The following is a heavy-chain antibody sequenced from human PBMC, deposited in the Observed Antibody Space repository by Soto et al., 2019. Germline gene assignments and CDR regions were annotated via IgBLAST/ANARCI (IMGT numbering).Heavy chain of an antibody. D-gene: IGHD6-19*01. CDR1: GFTFSSYS. V-gene: IGHV3-21*01. CDR3: ARVGAVAAEAYSDY. Sequence: VASLRLSYESSGFTFSSYSMNGFRQAPGKGLEWVSSISSSSSYIYYADSVKGRFTISRDNAKNSLYLQMNSLRAEDTAVYYCARVGAVAAEAYSDYWGQGT. J-gene: IGHJ4*02. CDR2: ISSSSSYI.